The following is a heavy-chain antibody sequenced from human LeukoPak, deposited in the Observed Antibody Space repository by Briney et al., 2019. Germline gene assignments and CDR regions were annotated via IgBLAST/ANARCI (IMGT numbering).Heavy chain of an antibody. V-gene: IGHV4-34*01. J-gene: IGHJ5*02. CDR2: INHSGST. D-gene: IGHD6-19*01. Sequence: SETLSLTCAVYGGSFSGYYWSWIRQPPGKGLEWIGEINHSGSTNYNPSLKSRVTISVDTSKNQFSLKLSSVTAADTAAYYCARGGSSGWIPWGQGTLVTVSS. CDR3: ARGGSSGWIP. CDR1: GGSFSGYY.